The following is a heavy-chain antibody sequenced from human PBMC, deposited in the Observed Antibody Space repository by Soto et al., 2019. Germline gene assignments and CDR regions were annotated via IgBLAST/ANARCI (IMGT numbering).Heavy chain of an antibody. J-gene: IGHJ4*02. V-gene: IGHV3-30-3*01. Sequence: GGSLRLSCAASGFTFSSYAMHWVRQAPGKGLEWVALISYDGSNKYYADSVKGRFTISRDNSKNTLYLQMNSLRVEDTAVYYCATRSSGYYPPLYWGQGTLVTVSS. D-gene: IGHD3-22*01. CDR2: ISYDGSNK. CDR1: GFTFSSYA. CDR3: ATRSSGYYPPLY.